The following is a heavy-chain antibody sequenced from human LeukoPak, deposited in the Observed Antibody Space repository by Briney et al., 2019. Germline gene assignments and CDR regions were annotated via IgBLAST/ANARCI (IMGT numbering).Heavy chain of an antibody. Sequence: PGGSLRLSCAASGFTFSSYWMSWVRQAPGKGLEWVANIKQDGSEKYYVDSVKGRFTISRDNAKNSLYLQMNSLRAEDTAVYYCAKIPPYSGSSTRTPNDYWGQGTLVTVSS. CDR1: GFTFSSYW. CDR3: AKIPPYSGSSTRTPNDY. V-gene: IGHV3-7*03. J-gene: IGHJ4*02. CDR2: IKQDGSEK. D-gene: IGHD1-26*01.